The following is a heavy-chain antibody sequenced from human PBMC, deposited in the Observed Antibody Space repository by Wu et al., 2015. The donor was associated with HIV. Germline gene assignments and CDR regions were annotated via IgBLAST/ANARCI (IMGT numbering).Heavy chain of an antibody. V-gene: IGHV1-58*02. J-gene: IGHJ6*02. Sequence: QMHLVQSGPEVAKPETSVKVSCKASGLDLLTSVIQWVRQTRGQRPEWLGWIVVGSGKTNYAQDFQERLKNLERHVHKDSVSGVEESKLRRHGRSIIVAAPSPGQEVTVTIFLVMDVWGQGTTVTVSS. CDR3: AAPSPGQEVTVTIFLVMDV. D-gene: IGHD4-11*01. CDR1: GLDLLTSV. CDR2: IVVGSGKT.